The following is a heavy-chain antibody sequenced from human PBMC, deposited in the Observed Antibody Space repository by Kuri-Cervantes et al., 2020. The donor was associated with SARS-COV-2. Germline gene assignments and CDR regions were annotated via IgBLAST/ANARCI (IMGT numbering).Heavy chain of an antibody. V-gene: IGHV4-39*07. CDR1: GGSISSSSYY. Sequence: ESLKISCTVSGGSISSSSYYWGWIRQPPGKGLEWIGSIYYSGSTNYNPSLKSRVTISVDTSKNQFSLKLSSVTAADTAVYYCARLAFSSSWYYYKEVWGKGTTVTVSS. J-gene: IGHJ6*03. D-gene: IGHD6-13*01. CDR3: ARLAFSSSWYYYKEV. CDR2: IYYSGST.